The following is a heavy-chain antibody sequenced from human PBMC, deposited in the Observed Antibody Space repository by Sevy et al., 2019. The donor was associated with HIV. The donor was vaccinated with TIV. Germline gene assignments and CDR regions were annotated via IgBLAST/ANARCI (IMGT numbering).Heavy chain of an antibody. D-gene: IGHD3-22*01. Sequence: ASVKVSCKVSGYTLTELSMHWVRQVPGKGLEWMGGFDPEDGETIYAQKFQGRVTMTEDTSTDTAYIELSSLRSEDTAVYYCTTMEYYYNIIAYSSGDYWGQGTLITVSS. J-gene: IGHJ4*02. CDR2: FDPEDGET. CDR3: TTMEYYYNIIAYSSGDY. CDR1: GYTLTELS. V-gene: IGHV1-24*01.